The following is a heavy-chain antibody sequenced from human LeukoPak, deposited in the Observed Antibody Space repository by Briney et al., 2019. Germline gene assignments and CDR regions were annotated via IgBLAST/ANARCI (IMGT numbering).Heavy chain of an antibody. CDR1: GCTLTSYG. V-gene: IGHV1-18*01. Sequence: GASVKVSCKASGCTLTSYGLSWVRQAPGQGLEWMGWISAYNGNTNYAQKLQGRVTMTTDTSTSTAYMELRSLRSDDTAVYYCARERAAADDRYYFDYWGQGTLVTVSS. CDR2: ISAYNGNT. J-gene: IGHJ4*02. CDR3: ARERAAADDRYYFDY. D-gene: IGHD6-13*01.